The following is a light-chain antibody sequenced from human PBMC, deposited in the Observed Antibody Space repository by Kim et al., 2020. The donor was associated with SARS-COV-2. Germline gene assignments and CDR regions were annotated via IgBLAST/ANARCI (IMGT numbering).Light chain of an antibody. V-gene: IGLV7-46*01. CDR2: DTG. J-gene: IGLJ2*01. Sequence: PGGTVTLTCGSSTGAVTSGHYPYWFQQKPGQPPRTLIYDTGIKHSWTPARFSGSLLGGKAALTLSGAQADDEADYYCLLHYSGPRVFGGGTQLTVL. CDR1: TGAVTSGHY. CDR3: LLHYSGPRV.